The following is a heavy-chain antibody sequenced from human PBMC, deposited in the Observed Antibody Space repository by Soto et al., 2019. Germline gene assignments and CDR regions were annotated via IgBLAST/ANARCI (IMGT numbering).Heavy chain of an antibody. Sequence: QVQLVQSGAEVKKPGASVKVSCKASGYTFTSYGISWVRQAPGQGLEWMVWIIAYNGNTNYAQKLQGRVTMTTDTSTSTAYMELRSLRSDDTAVYYCARDDYDYVWGSYRQLDAFDIWGQGTMVTVSS. CDR1: GYTFTSYG. D-gene: IGHD3-16*02. J-gene: IGHJ3*02. V-gene: IGHV1-18*01. CDR3: ARDDYDYVWGSYRQLDAFDI. CDR2: IIAYNGNT.